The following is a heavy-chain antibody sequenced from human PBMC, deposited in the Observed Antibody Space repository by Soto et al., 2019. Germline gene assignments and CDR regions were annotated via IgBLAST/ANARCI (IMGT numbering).Heavy chain of an antibody. CDR2: IYYSGST. J-gene: IGHJ6*02. Sequence: SETLSLTCTVSGGSISSGGYYWSWIRQHPGKGLEWIGYIYYSGSTYYNPSLKSRVTISVDTSKNQFSLKLSSVTAADTAVYYCARVVAATLSMDVWGQGTTVTVSS. CDR1: GGSISSGGYY. CDR3: ARVVAATLSMDV. V-gene: IGHV4-31*03. D-gene: IGHD2-15*01.